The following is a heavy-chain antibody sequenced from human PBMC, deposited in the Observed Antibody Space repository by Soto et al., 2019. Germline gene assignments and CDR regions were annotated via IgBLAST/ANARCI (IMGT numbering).Heavy chain of an antibody. D-gene: IGHD3-10*01. CDR1: GGSFSGYY. Sequence: QVQLQQWGAGLLKPSETLSLTCAVYGGSFSGYYWSWIRQPPGKGLEWIGEINHSGSTNYNPSLMRRVTISVDTSKNQFSLTLSSVTAAETAVYYCARAQRRPRTLLWFGEEIWGQGTMVTVSS. J-gene: IGHJ3*02. CDR3: ARAQRRPRTLLWFGEEI. V-gene: IGHV4-34*01. CDR2: INHSGST.